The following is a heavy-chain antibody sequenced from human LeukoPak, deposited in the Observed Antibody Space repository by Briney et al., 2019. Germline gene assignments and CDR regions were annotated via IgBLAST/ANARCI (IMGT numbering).Heavy chain of an antibody. V-gene: IGHV1-24*01. J-gene: IGHJ6*02. CDR1: GYTFTGYY. CDR2: FDPEDGET. CDR3: ATASPNRIGYCSGGSCYYREDYYYYGMDV. Sequence: ASVKVSCKASGYTFTGYYMHWVRQAPGKGLEWMGGFDPEDGETIYAQKFQGRVTMTEDTSTDTAYMELSSLRSEDTAVYYCATASPNRIGYCSGGSCYYREDYYYYGMDVWGQGTTVTVSS. D-gene: IGHD2-15*01.